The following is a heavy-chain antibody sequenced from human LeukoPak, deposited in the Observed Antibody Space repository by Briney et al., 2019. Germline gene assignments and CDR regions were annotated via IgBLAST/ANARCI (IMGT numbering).Heavy chain of an antibody. J-gene: IGHJ4*02. CDR1: GFSFSDYN. D-gene: IGHD6-19*01. CDR2: ISYDGRNE. CDR3: AKVRWDNSGWYYLDS. V-gene: IGHV3-30*18. Sequence: GGSLRLSCAASGFSFSDYNMNWVRQAPGKGLEWVAVISYDGRNEYYGDSVKGRFSVSRDNSKSTLYLQVDSLRPDDTAIYYCAKVRWDNSGWYYLDSWGQGTLVTVSS.